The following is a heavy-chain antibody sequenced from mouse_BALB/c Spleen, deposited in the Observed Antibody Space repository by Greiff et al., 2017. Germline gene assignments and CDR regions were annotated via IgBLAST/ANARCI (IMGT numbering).Heavy chain of an antibody. CDR2: ISSGSSTI. V-gene: IGHV5-17*02. CDR1: GFTFSSFG. CDR3: ARSRGSDDYGDYLDY. J-gene: IGHJ2*01. Sequence: EVKLMESGGGLVQPGGSRKLSCAASGFTFSSFGMHWVRQAPEKGLEWVAYISSGSSTIYYADTVKGRFTISRDNPKNTLFLQMTSLRSEDTAMYYCARSRGSDDYGDYLDYGGQGTTLTVAS. D-gene: IGHD2-4*01.